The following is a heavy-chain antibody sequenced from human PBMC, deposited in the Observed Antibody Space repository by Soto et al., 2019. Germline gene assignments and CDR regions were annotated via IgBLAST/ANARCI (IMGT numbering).Heavy chain of an antibody. D-gene: IGHD3-22*01. J-gene: IGHJ4*02. CDR2: IYHSGST. V-gene: IGHV4-30-2*01. CDR3: ARAPARYYYDSSGYYYGDYFDY. Sequence: QLQLQESGSGLVKPSQTLSLTCAVSGDSISSGGYSWSWIRQPPGKGLEWIGYIYHSGSTYYNPSLKSRVPFSVDRSKNQFSLNLSSVTAADTAVYYCARAPARYYYDSSGYYYGDYFDYWGQGTLVTVSS. CDR1: GDSISSGGYS.